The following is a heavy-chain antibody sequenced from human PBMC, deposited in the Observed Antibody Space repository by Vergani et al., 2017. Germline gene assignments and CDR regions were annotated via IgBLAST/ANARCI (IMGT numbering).Heavy chain of an antibody. CDR1: GFTFSSYA. CDR2: ISYDGSNK. J-gene: IGHJ4*02. Sequence: QVQLVESGGGVVQPGRSLRLSCAASGFTFSSYAMHWVRQAPGKGLEWVAVISYDGSNKYYADSVKGRFTISRDNSKNTLYLQMNSLRAEDTAVYYCAGGGYHSSSWTIDYWGQGTLVTVSS. V-gene: IGHV3-30-3*01. D-gene: IGHD6-13*01. CDR3: AGGGYHSSSWTIDY.